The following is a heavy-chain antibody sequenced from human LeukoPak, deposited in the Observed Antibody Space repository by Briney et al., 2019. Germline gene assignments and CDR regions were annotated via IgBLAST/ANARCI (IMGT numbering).Heavy chain of an antibody. CDR1: GFTFSSYA. D-gene: IGHD5-24*01. CDR2: ISYDGSNK. V-gene: IGHV3-30-3*01. CDR3: ARDFEMATTDY. Sequence: GRSLRLSCAASGFTFSSYAMHWVRQAPGKGLEWVAVISYDGSNKYYADSVKGRFTISRDNSKNTLYLQMNSLRAEGTAVYYCARDFEMATTDYWGQGTLVTVSS. J-gene: IGHJ4*02.